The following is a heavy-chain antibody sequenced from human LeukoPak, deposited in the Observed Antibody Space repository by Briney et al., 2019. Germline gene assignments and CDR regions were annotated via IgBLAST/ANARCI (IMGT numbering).Heavy chain of an antibody. J-gene: IGHJ4*02. V-gene: IGHV5-51*01. Sequence: HGESLKISCKGSKYSFTSYCIGWVRQLPGKGLEWMGIIYPSDSDTRYSPSFQGQVTITADKSINTAYLQWSSLKASDTAMYYCAKSARPYSSTWYFDFWGQGTLVTVSS. CDR3: AKSARPYSSTWYFDF. D-gene: IGHD6-13*01. CDR2: IYPSDSDT. CDR1: KYSFTSYC.